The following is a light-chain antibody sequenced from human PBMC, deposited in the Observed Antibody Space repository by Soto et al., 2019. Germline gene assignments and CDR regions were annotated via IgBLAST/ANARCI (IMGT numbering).Light chain of an antibody. J-gene: IGLJ2*01. CDR2: DVS. CDR1: SSDVGGYTY. Sequence: QSALTQPASVSGSPGQSITISCTGTSSDVGGYTYVSWYQQHPGKAPKLMIYDVSDRPSGVSDRFSGSKSGNTASLTISGLQAEDEADYVCSSYTSSRAVVFGGGTKLTVL. V-gene: IGLV2-14*01. CDR3: SSYTSSRAVV.